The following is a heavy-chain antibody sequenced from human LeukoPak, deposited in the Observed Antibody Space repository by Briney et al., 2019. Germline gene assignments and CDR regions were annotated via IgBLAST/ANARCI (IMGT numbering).Heavy chain of an antibody. Sequence: GGSLRLSCAASGFTFSSHNMNWVRQAPMKGLEWVSSIGTDGSYIYYADSVQGRFTISRDNAKNSLYLQTNSLTAEDTAVYYCARKMKTGDRVGTFDIWGQGTMVTVSS. D-gene: IGHD1-1*01. J-gene: IGHJ3*02. CDR3: ARKMKTGDRVGTFDI. CDR1: GFTFSSHN. V-gene: IGHV3-21*01. CDR2: IGTDGSYI.